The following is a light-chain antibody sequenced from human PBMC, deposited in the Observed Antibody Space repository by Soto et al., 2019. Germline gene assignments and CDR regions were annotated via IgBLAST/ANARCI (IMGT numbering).Light chain of an antibody. CDR2: GAS. J-gene: IGKJ1*01. CDR3: QQYNNWPWT. Sequence: EIVMTQSPATLSVSPGERATLSCRASHRVSSYLAWYQQKPGQAPRLLIYGASTRATGIPARFSGSGSGTEFTLTISSLQSEDFAVYYCQQYNNWPWTFGQGTKVDIK. CDR1: HRVSSY. V-gene: IGKV3-15*01.